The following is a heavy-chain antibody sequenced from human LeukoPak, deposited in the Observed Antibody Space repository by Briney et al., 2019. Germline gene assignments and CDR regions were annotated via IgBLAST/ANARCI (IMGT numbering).Heavy chain of an antibody. J-gene: IGHJ5*02. CDR2: ITTSGGAK. Sequence: GGSLRLSCAASGFIFSSYSMNWVRQAPGKGLEWISYITTSGGAKNYADSVKGRFTISRDNSKDTLFLQLNSLTAADTAMYFCAKASVAIPQYCNSWGQGTLVTVS. CDR3: AKASVAIPQYCNS. D-gene: IGHD2-2*02. CDR1: GFIFSSYS. V-gene: IGHV3-48*01.